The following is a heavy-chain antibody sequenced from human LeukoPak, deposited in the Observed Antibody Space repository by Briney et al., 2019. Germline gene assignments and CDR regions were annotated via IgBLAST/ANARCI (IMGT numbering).Heavy chain of an antibody. CDR1: GYSISSGYY. J-gene: IGHJ4*02. D-gene: IGHD3-3*01. CDR3: ARQAPGSEGFLERLLDY. Sequence: SETLSLTCAVSGYSISSGYYWGWIRQPPGKGLEWIGSIYHSGSTYYNPSLKSRVTISVDTSKNKFSLKLSSVTAADTAVYYCARQAPGSEGFLERLLDYWGQGTLVTVSS. CDR2: IYHSGST. V-gene: IGHV4-38-2*01.